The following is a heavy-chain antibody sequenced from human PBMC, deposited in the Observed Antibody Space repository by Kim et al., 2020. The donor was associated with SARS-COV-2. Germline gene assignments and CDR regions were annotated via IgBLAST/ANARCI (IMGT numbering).Heavy chain of an antibody. CDR2: VYNSGST. J-gene: IGHJ4*02. V-gene: IGHV4-61*01. CDR1: GGSVSSGSYY. D-gene: IGHD6-13*01. CDR3: ARGGSSWAYYFDY. Sequence: SETLSLTCTVSGGSVSSGSYYWNWIRQPPGKGLEWIGYVYNSGSTNYNPSLKSRVTISVDTSKNQLSVKLSSVTAADTAVYYCARGGSSWAYYFDYWGQGTLVTVSS.